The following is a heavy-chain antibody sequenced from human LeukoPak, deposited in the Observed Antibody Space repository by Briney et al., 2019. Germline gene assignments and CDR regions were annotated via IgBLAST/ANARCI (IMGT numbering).Heavy chain of an antibody. V-gene: IGHV1-2*02. J-gene: IGHJ3*02. CDR1: GYTFTGYY. CDR3: MFGAFGRDAFDI. D-gene: IGHD3-10*02. CDR2: INPNSGGT. Sequence: ASVKVSCKASGYTFTGYYMHWVRQAPGQGLEWMGWINPNSGGTNYAQNFQGRVTMTRDTSISTAYMELSRLRSDDTAVYYCMFGAFGRDAFDIWGQGTMVPVSS.